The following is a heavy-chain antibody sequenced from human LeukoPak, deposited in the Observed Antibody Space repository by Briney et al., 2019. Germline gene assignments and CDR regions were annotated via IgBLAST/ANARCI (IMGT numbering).Heavy chain of an antibody. D-gene: IGHD2-2*01. J-gene: IGHJ5*02. V-gene: IGHV1-2*02. Sequence: ASVKVSCKASGYTSTDYYIHWVRQAPGQGLEWMGWINPNSGGTRNAQKFEGRVTVTRDTSITTAYMELSRLRSDDTAVYYCARDGGKDCSSTSCLLGTWGQGTLVTVSS. CDR3: ARDGGKDCSSTSCLLGT. CDR1: GYTSTDYY. CDR2: INPNSGGT.